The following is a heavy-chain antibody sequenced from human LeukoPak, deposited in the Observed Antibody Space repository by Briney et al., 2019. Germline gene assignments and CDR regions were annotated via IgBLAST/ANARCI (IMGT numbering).Heavy chain of an antibody. CDR1: GGSISRGGYY. CDR3: ARDRGYSYGCDAFDI. Sequence: AETLSLTCTVSGGSISRGGYYWSWIRQHRGKGLEYIGYIDYSGSIYYNPALKSRGTISLDPSKNQFSLKLSPVTAADTAVYSCARDRGYSYGCDAFDIWGQGTMVTVSS. CDR2: IDYSGSI. J-gene: IGHJ3*02. V-gene: IGHV4-31*03. D-gene: IGHD5-18*01.